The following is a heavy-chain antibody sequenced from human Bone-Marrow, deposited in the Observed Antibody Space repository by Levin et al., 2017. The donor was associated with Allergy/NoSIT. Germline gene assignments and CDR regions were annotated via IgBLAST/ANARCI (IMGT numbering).Heavy chain of an antibody. CDR2: SFNDGRS. CDR1: GFSITSRF. Sequence: PGGSLRLSCAASGFSITSRFLAWVRQAPGKGLEWVSSSFNDGRSFYADSVKGRFTISRDNSKNMFYLQMNSLRAGDTAIYYCAEGDFYYWGQGAPVTVSS. J-gene: IGHJ4*02. CDR3: AEGDFYY. V-gene: IGHV3-53*01.